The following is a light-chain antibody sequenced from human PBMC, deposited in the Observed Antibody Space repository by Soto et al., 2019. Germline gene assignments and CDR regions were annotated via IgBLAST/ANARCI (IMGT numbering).Light chain of an antibody. J-gene: IGKJ4*01. Sequence: EKVMTQSPATLSVSPGERATLSCRASENIKNRLAWYQQKPGQGPRLLIYDAFTRATDIPDRFSGSASGTEFTLTISSLQSEDSAFYYCQQYDDWPLTLGGGTKVEIK. CDR2: DAF. CDR1: ENIKNR. V-gene: IGKV3-15*01. CDR3: QQYDDWPLT.